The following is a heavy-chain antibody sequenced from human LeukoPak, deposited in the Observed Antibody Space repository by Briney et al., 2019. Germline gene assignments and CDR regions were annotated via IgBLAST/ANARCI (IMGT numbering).Heavy chain of an antibody. J-gene: IGHJ4*02. CDR3: ATTRFFDY. Sequence: GGSLRLSCVASGFPFSSYWMTWVRQAPGEGLEWVANIKQDGSEKYYVDSVKGRFTISRDNAKNSLYLQMNSLRAEDTAVYYCATTRFFDYWGQGTLVTVSS. CDR2: IKQDGSEK. D-gene: IGHD1-14*01. CDR1: GFPFSSYW. V-gene: IGHV3-7*01.